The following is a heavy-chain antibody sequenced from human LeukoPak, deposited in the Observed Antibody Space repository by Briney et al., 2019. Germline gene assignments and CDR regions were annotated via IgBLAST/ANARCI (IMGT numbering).Heavy chain of an antibody. CDR3: PRDYSIAYDFWSGSSST. CDR2: IKQDGSEK. CDR1: GFTFSSYW. V-gene: IGHV3-7*01. D-gene: IGHD3-3*01. Sequence: GGSLRLSCAASGFTFSSYWMSWLRQAPGKGLEWVANIKQDGSEKYYVDPVKGRFTISRDNAKNSLYLQMNSLRAEDTAVYYCPRDYSIAYDFWSGSSSTWGQGTLVTVSS. J-gene: IGHJ5*02.